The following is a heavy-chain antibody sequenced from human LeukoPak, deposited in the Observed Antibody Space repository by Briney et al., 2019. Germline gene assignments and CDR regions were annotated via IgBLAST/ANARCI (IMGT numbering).Heavy chain of an antibody. V-gene: IGHV3-11*04. CDR2: ISSSGSTI. Sequence: GGSLRLSCAASGFTFSDYYMSWIRQAPGKGLEWVSYISSSGSTIYYADSVKGRFTISRDNAKNSLYLQMNSLRAEDTAVYYCARPRILVGASSDAIDIWGQGTMVTVSS. J-gene: IGHJ3*02. CDR3: ARPRILVGASSDAIDI. D-gene: IGHD1-26*01. CDR1: GFTFSDYY.